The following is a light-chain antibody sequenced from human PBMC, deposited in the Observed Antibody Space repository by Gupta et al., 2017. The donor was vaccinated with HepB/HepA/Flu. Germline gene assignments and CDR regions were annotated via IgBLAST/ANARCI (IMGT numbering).Light chain of an antibody. Sequence: EIVLPQSPATLSLSPGERATLSCRASQSVSSYLAWYQQKPGQAPRLLIYDASNRATGIPARFSGSGSGTDCTLTISSLEPEDVAVEYCQQRSNWPWTFGQGTKVEIK. V-gene: IGKV3-11*01. J-gene: IGKJ1*01. CDR1: QSVSSY. CDR2: DAS. CDR3: QQRSNWPWT.